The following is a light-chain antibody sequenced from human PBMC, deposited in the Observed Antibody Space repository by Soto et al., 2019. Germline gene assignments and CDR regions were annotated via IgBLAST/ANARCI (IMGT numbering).Light chain of an antibody. Sequence: DIQMTQSPSTLSASVGDRVTITCRASQSISTWLAWYQQKPGKAPRLLIYKASSLESGVPSRFSGSGSGTEFTLTISSLQPDDFATYYCQQYNSYPYTFGQGTKLEIK. CDR1: QSISTW. J-gene: IGKJ2*01. V-gene: IGKV1-5*03. CDR2: KAS. CDR3: QQYNSYPYT.